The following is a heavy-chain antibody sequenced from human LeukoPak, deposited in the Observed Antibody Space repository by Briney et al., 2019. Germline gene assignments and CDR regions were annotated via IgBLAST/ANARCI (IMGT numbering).Heavy chain of an antibody. CDR1: GFTFSTFA. Sequence: GGSLRLSCAASGFTFSTFAMIWVRQPPGKGLEWVSSIFPSGGEIHYADSVKGRFTISRDNSKSTLSLQMNSLRAEDTAIYYCATYRQVLLPFESWGQGTLVTVSS. D-gene: IGHD2-8*02. CDR2: IFPSGGEI. V-gene: IGHV3-23*01. J-gene: IGHJ4*02. CDR3: ATYRQVLLPFES.